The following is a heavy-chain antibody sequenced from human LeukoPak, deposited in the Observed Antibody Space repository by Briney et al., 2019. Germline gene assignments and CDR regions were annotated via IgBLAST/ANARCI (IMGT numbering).Heavy chain of an antibody. CDR1: GFTYSSYA. J-gene: IGHJ3*02. CDR3: AKVGGYSSSWYSAFDI. V-gene: IGHV3-23*01. CDR2: ISGSGGST. D-gene: IGHD6-13*01. Sequence: GGSLRLSCAASGFTYSSYAMSSVRQAPGKGLEWVSAISGSGGSTYYADSVKGRFTISRDNSKNTLYLQTNSLRAEDTAVYYCAKVGGYSSSWYSAFDIWGQGTMVTVSS.